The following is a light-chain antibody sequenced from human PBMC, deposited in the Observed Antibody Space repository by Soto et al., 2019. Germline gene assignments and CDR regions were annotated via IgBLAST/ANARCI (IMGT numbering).Light chain of an antibody. V-gene: IGLV2-11*01. CDR3: CSYAGSSTYV. CDR2: DVN. Sequence: QSALTQPHSVSGSPGQSVTISCTGTSSDIGRFSYVTWYQQHPGKAPKLMIYDVNKRPSGVPDRFSGSKSGNTASLTISGLQPKDEPDYYCCSYAGSSTYVFGPGTKLTVL. J-gene: IGLJ1*01. CDR1: SSDIGRFSY.